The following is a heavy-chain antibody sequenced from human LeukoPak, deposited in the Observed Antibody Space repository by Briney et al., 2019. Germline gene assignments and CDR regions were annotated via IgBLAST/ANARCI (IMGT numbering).Heavy chain of an antibody. CDR3: ARGQLGYCSSTSCSNWFDP. CDR2: INHSGST. V-gene: IGHV4-34*01. CDR1: GGSFSGYY. Sequence: SETLSLTCAVYGGSFSGYYWSWIRQPPGKGLEWIGEINHSGSTNYNPSLKSRVTISVDTSKNQFSLKLSSVTAADTAVYYCARGQLGYCSSTSCSNWFDPWGQGTLVTVSS. J-gene: IGHJ5*02. D-gene: IGHD2-2*01.